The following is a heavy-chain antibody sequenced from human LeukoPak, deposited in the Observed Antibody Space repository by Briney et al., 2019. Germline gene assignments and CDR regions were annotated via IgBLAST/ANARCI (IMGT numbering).Heavy chain of an antibody. V-gene: IGHV3-30*19. J-gene: IGHJ6*02. CDR2: IWYDGSNK. CDR3: ARDWSGMDV. CDR1: GFTFSSYG. Sequence: GGSLRLSCAASGFTFSSYGMHWVRQAPGKGLEWVAVIWYDGSNKYYADSVKGRSAISRDNSKNTLYLQMNSLRAEDTAVYYCARDWSGMDVWGQGTTVTVSS.